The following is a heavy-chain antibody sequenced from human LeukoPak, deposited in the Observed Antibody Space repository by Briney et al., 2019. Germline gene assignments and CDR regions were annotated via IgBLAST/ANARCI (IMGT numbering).Heavy chain of an antibody. J-gene: IGHJ6*02. CDR2: IKSDGSST. V-gene: IGHV3-74*01. Sequence: GGSLRLSCAASGFTFSSYWMHWVRQAPGKGLVWVSRIKSDGSSTNYADSVKGRFTISRDNAKNSLDLQMNSLRAEDTAVYYCARDYYASNGLDVWGQGTTVTVSS. CDR3: ARDYYASNGLDV. D-gene: IGHD3-10*01. CDR1: GFTFSSYW.